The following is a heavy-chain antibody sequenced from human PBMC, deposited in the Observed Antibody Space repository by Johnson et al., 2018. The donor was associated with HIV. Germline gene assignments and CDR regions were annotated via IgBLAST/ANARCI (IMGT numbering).Heavy chain of an antibody. D-gene: IGHD3-10*01. V-gene: IGHV3-30*02. Sequence: QVQLVESGGGVVQPGGSLRLSCAASGFTFSSYGMHWVRQATGKGLEWVAFIRYDGSNKYYADSVKGRFTISRDNSKNTLYLQMNSLRAGDTAVYYCAKDSSVLLCFDIWGQGTMVTVSS. J-gene: IGHJ3*02. CDR1: GFTFSSYG. CDR2: IRYDGSNK. CDR3: AKDSSVLLCFDI.